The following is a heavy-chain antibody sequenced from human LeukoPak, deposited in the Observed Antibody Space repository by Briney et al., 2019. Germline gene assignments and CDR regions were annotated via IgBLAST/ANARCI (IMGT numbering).Heavy chain of an antibody. Sequence: PGGSLRLSCAASGFTFSSYAMSWVRQAPGKGLEWVSAISGSGGSTYYADSVKGRFTISRDNSKNTLYLQMNSLRAEDTAVYHCAKAQRGYCSSTSCYQFDYWGQGTLVTVSS. CDR3: AKAQRGYCSSTSCYQFDY. V-gene: IGHV3-23*01. CDR1: GFTFSSYA. CDR2: ISGSGGST. D-gene: IGHD2-2*01. J-gene: IGHJ4*02.